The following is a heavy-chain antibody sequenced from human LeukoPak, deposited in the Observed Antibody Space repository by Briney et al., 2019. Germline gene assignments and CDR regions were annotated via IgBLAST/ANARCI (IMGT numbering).Heavy chain of an antibody. CDR3: ARVSRDAFDI. CDR2: MYTSGST. CDR1: GGSISSGSYY. Sequence: SETLSLTCTVSGGSISSGSYYWSWIRQPAGKGLEWTGRMYTSGSTNYNPSLKSRVTISVDTSKNQFSLKLSSVTAADTAVYYCARVSRDAFDIWGQGTMVTVSS. V-gene: IGHV4-61*02. J-gene: IGHJ3*02.